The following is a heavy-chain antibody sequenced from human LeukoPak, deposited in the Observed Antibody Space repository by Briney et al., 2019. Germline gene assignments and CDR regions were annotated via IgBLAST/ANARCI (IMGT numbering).Heavy chain of an antibody. D-gene: IGHD2-15*01. V-gene: IGHV1-18*01. CDR2: ISAYNGNT. J-gene: IGHJ6*03. Sequence: GASVKVSCKASGYTFTSYGISWVRQAPGQGLEWMGWISAYNGNTNYAQKLQGRVTMTTDTSTSTAYMELSRLRSDDTAVYYCAMGYCSGGSCSSRYYYYMDVWGKGTTVTVSS. CDR1: GYTFTSYG. CDR3: AMGYCSGGSCSSRYYYYMDV.